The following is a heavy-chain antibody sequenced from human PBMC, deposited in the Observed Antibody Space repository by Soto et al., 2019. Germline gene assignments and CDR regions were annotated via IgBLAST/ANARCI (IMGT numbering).Heavy chain of an antibody. CDR3: ARVGGWYYYDSSGDNAFDI. Sequence: ASVKVSCKASGYTFTGYYMHWVRQAPGQGREWMGWINPNSGGTNYAQKFQGWVTMTRDTSISTAYMELSRLRSDDTAVYYCARVGGWYYYDSSGDNAFDIWGQGTMVNVSS. V-gene: IGHV1-2*04. CDR1: GYTFTGYY. J-gene: IGHJ3*02. CDR2: INPNSGGT. D-gene: IGHD3-22*01.